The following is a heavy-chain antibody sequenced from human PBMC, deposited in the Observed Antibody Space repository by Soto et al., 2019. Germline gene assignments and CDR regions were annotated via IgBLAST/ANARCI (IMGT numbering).Heavy chain of an antibody. CDR3: ASSGGDYVPTLPNDY. CDR2: MNPNSGNT. Sequence: QVQLVQSGAEVKKPGASVKVSCKASGYTFTSYDINWVRQATGQGLEWMGWMNPNSGNTGYAQKFKGRVTMTRNTSISTDYMELSSLRSEATAVYYCASSGGDYVPTLPNDYWGQGTLVTVSS. V-gene: IGHV1-8*01. J-gene: IGHJ4*02. CDR1: GYTFTSYD. D-gene: IGHD4-17*01.